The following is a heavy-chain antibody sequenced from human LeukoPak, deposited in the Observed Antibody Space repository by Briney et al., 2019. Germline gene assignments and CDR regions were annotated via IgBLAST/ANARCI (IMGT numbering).Heavy chain of an antibody. J-gene: IGHJ3*02. CDR2: INTSGGT. CDR3: ARAFGEYGSHGFDI. D-gene: IGHD3-10*01. V-gene: IGHV4-4*07. CDR1: GASISSDS. Sequence: PSETLSLTCTVSGASISSDSWTWIRQPAGKGLEWIGRINTSGGTNYNASLKSRVTMSIDTSKNQFSLKMYSVTAADTAVYYCARAFGEYGSHGFDIWGQGTMVTVSS.